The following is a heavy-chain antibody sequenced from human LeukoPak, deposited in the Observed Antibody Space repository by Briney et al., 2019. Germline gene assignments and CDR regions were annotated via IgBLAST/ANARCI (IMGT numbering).Heavy chain of an antibody. CDR2: IYYSGGSP. Sequence: KSSDTLSLTCDVSGYSISSSYWWGWIRQPPGKGLEWIGYIYYSGGSPYYNPSLKSRVSMSIDTSKNQFSLKLTSVTAVDTAVYYCATYSNYGRFEDWGQGTLVTVSS. CDR1: GYSISSSYW. D-gene: IGHD4-11*01. CDR3: ATYSNYGRFED. J-gene: IGHJ4*02. V-gene: IGHV4-28*01.